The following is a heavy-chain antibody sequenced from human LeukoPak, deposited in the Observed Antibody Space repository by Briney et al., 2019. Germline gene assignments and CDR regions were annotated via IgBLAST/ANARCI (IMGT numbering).Heavy chain of an antibody. CDR3: ARDKTITGADDY. D-gene: IGHD6-13*01. Sequence: PGGSQRLSCTASGFTFSAYPMTWVRQAPGKGLEWVSYISGSGDIIYYADSVKGRFTISRDNAKNSLYLQMDSLRAEDTAIYYCARDKTITGADDYWGQGTLVTVSS. CDR2: ISGSGDII. J-gene: IGHJ4*02. V-gene: IGHV3-48*04. CDR1: GFTFSAYP.